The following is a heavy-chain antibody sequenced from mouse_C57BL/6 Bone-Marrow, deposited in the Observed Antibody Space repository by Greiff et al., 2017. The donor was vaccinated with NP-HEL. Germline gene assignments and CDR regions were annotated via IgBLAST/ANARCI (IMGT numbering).Heavy chain of an antibody. D-gene: IGHD2-5*01. V-gene: IGHV1-82*01. J-gene: IGHJ4*01. CDR2: IYPGDGDT. Sequence: VQVVESGPELVKPGASVKISCKASGYAFSSSWMNWVKQRPGKGLEWIGRIYPGDGDTNYNGKFKGKATLTADKSSSTAYMQLSSLTSEDSAVYFCARKRDYSNSDYYAMDYWGQGTSVTVSS. CDR1: GYAFSSSW. CDR3: ARKRDYSNSDYYAMDY.